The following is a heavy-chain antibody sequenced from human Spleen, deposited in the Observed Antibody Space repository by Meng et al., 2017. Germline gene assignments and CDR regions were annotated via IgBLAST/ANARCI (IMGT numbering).Heavy chain of an antibody. Sequence: GESLKISCAASGFTFSSYAMSWVRQAPGKGLEWVSAISGSGGSTYYADSVKGRFTISRDNSKNTLYLQMNSLRAEDTAVYYCARLRSLVVAAGLDYWGQGTLVTVSS. J-gene: IGHJ4*02. CDR2: ISGSGGST. CDR1: GFTFSSYA. V-gene: IGHV3-23*01. D-gene: IGHD2-15*01. CDR3: ARLRSLVVAAGLDY.